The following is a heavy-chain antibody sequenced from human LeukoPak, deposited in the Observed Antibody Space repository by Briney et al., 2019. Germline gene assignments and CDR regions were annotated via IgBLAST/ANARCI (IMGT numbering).Heavy chain of an antibody. Sequence: PGGSLRLSCAASGFTFSSYAMSWVRQAPGKGLKWVSAISGSGGSTYYADSVKGRFTISRDNSKNTLYLQMNSLRAEDTAVYYCAKYSGGGYYFAAFDCWGQGTLVTASA. CDR3: AKYSGGGYYFAAFDC. V-gene: IGHV3-23*01. CDR1: GFTFSSYA. D-gene: IGHD1-26*01. J-gene: IGHJ4*02. CDR2: ISGSGGST.